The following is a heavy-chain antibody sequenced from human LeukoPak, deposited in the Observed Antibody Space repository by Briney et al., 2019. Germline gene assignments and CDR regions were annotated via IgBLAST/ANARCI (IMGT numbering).Heavy chain of an antibody. D-gene: IGHD4-17*01. CDR1: GYTFTSYY. CDR2: INPSGGST. Sequence: GASVKVSCKASGYTFTSYYMHWVRQAPGQGLEWMGIINPSGGSTSYAQKFQGRVTMTRDTSTSTVYMELSSLRSEDTAVYYCARDRDDYGDYRKADPWFDPWGQGTLVTVSS. CDR3: ARDRDDYGDYRKADPWFDP. J-gene: IGHJ5*02. V-gene: IGHV1-46*01.